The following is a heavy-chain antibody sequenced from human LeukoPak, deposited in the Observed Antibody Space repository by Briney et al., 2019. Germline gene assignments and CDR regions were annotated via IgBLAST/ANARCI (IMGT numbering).Heavy chain of an antibody. CDR2: IYYSGST. D-gene: IGHD6-13*01. V-gene: IGHV4-59*01. CDR1: GGSISSYY. CDR3: ARDSTSGYSSLIDY. J-gene: IGHJ4*02. Sequence: PSETLSLTCTVSGGSISSYYWSWIRQPPGKGLEWIGYIYYSGSTNYNPSLKSRVTISVDTSKNQFSLKLSSVTAADTAVYYCARDSTSGYSSLIDYWGQGTLVTVSS.